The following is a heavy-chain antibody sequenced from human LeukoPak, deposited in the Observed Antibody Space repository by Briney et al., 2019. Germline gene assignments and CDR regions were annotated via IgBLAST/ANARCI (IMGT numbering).Heavy chain of an antibody. CDR2: IYYHGST. CDR1: GDSISGSSNYK. CDR3: AREYSGLDY. V-gene: IGHV4-61*01. J-gene: IGHJ4*02. D-gene: IGHD6-13*01. Sequence: PSETLSLTCTVSGDSISGSSNYKWCWIPEPPWKGLEWIGYIYYHGSTTYNPSLRSPVTFSVDTSKNQFSLKLSSVSAADAAVYYCAREYSGLDYWGRGTLVTVS.